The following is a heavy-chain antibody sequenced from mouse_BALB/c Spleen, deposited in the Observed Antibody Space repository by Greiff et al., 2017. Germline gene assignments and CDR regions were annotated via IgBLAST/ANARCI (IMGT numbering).Heavy chain of an antibody. CDR1: GFSLTSYG. CDR3: ARERENYYGSSYYFDY. D-gene: IGHD1-1*01. V-gene: IGHV2-9*02. Sequence: VQLQQSGPGLVAPSQSLSITCTVSGFSLTSYGVHWVRQPPGKGLEWLGVIWAGGSTNYNSALMSRLSISKDNSKGQVFLKMNSLQTDDTAMYYCARERENYYGSSYYFDYWGQGTTLTVSS. J-gene: IGHJ2*01. CDR2: IWAGGST.